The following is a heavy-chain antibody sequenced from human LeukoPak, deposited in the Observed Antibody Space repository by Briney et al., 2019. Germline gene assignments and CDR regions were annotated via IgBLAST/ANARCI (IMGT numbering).Heavy chain of an antibody. J-gene: IGHJ5*02. Sequence: ASVKVSCKASGYTFTSYGISWVQQAPGQGLEWMGGIIPMFGTAHYAQKFQGRVTITADESTSTAYMDLSSLRSADTAVYYCARDNSVRDEAWWFNPWGQGTLVTVSS. CDR2: IIPMFGTA. CDR1: GYTFTSYG. D-gene: IGHD5-24*01. V-gene: IGHV1-69*13. CDR3: ARDNSVRDEAWWFNP.